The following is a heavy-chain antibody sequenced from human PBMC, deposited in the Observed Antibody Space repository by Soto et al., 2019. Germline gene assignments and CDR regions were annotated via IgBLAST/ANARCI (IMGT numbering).Heavy chain of an antibody. D-gene: IGHD4-17*01. CDR1: GFSFSSYA. CDR2: FSAGGRA. V-gene: IGHV3-23*01. Sequence: QLLESGGGMVQPGGSLRLSCEASGFSFSSYALSWVRQAPGKGLEWVSTFSAGGRAYYADSVKGRFTSAKDTSKNTLHLQASSRRAEDTAVYYCAKESMPEHYGDTLFDYWGQGTRVTVS. CDR3: AKESMPEHYGDTLFDY. J-gene: IGHJ4*02.